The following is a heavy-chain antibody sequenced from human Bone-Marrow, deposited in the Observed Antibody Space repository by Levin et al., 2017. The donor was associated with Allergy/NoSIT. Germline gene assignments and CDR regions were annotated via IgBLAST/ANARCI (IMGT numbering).Heavy chain of an antibody. CDR1: GFTFTTYS. Sequence: GESLKISCAVSGFTFTTYSMSWVRQAPGKGLEWVSSISSSSGYIYYADSVKGRFTISRDNAKNSLYLQMNSLRAEDTAVYYCARDMGITSTGQYYFDYWGQGTLVTVSS. V-gene: IGHV3-21*01. D-gene: IGHD6-13*01. J-gene: IGHJ4*02. CDR2: ISSSSGYI. CDR3: ARDMGITSTGQYYFDY.